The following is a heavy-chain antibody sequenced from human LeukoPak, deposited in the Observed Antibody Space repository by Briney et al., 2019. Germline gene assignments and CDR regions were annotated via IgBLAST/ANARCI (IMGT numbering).Heavy chain of an antibody. CDR1: GYTFTGYY. CDR3: ARERYCSSTSCLIPLDY. Sequence: ASVKVSCKASGYTFTGYYMHWVRQAPGQGLEWMGWISAYNGNTNYAQKLQGRVTMTTDTSTSTAYMELRSLRSDDTAVYYCARERYCSSTSCLIPLDYWGQGTLVTVSS. CDR2: ISAYNGNT. V-gene: IGHV1-18*04. J-gene: IGHJ4*02. D-gene: IGHD2-2*01.